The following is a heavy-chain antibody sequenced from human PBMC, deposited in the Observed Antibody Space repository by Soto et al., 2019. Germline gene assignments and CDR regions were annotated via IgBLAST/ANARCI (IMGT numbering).Heavy chain of an antibody. V-gene: IGHV3-21*01. Sequence: ESGGGLVKPGGSLRLSCAASGFTFSSYGMNWVRQAPGKGLEWVSSISSSSSYIYYADSVKGRFTISRDNAKNSLYLQMNSLRAEDTAVYYCARGRIRLAAAGRSPIDYWGQGTLVTVSS. D-gene: IGHD6-13*01. J-gene: IGHJ4*02. CDR3: ARGRIRLAAAGRSPIDY. CDR2: ISSSSSYI. CDR1: GFTFSSYG.